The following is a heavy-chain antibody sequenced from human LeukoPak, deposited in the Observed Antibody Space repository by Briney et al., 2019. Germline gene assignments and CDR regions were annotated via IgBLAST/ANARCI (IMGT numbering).Heavy chain of an antibody. Sequence: SVKVSCKASGGTFSSYAISWVRQAPGQGLEWMGGIIPIFGTANYAQNFQGRVTITRDTSASSAYMELSSLRSEDTSMYYCAGSRGAYFDWLGVYWGQGTLVTVSS. D-gene: IGHD3-9*01. CDR2: IIPIFGTA. CDR3: AGSRGAYFDWLGVY. V-gene: IGHV1-69*05. CDR1: GGTFSSYA. J-gene: IGHJ4*02.